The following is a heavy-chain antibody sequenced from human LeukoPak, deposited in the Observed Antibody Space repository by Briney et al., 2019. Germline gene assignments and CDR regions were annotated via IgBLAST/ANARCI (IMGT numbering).Heavy chain of an antibody. D-gene: IGHD3-22*01. J-gene: IGHJ4*02. V-gene: IGHV3-23*01. CDR3: AKDRVSVYYYDSSGYYYFDY. CDR2: ISGSGGST. CDR1: GFTFSSYA. Sequence: PGGSLRLSCAASGFTFSSYAMSWVRQAPGKGLEWVSAISGSGGSTYYADSVKGRFTISRDNSKNTLYLQMNSLRVEDTAVYYCAKDRVSVYYYDSSGYYYFDYWGQGTLVTVSS.